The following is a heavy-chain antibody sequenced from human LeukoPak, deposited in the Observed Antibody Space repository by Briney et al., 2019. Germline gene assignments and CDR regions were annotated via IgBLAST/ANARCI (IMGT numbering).Heavy chain of an antibody. CDR3: VKDNTMIRGIIDHGMDV. Sequence: PGGSLRLSCAASGFTFSSYDMNWVRQAPGKGLEWVSTISGSGGSTYYADSVTGRVTISRDNSKNTLYLQMSSLRAEDTAVYYCVKDNTMIRGIIDHGMDVWGQGTTVTVSS. CDR1: GFTFSSYD. J-gene: IGHJ6*02. CDR2: ISGSGGST. V-gene: IGHV3-23*01. D-gene: IGHD3-10*01.